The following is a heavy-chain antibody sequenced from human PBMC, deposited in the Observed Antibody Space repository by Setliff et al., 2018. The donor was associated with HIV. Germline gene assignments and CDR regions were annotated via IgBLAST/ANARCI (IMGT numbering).Heavy chain of an antibody. D-gene: IGHD2-2*01. CDR1: RFTFSDYY. J-gene: IGHJ3*02. V-gene: IGHV3-11*01. Sequence: GGSLRLSCAASRFTFSDYYMSWIRQAPGKGLEWVSYISSRGTTIYYAGSVKGRFTISRDNAKNSLYLQMNSVRADDTAVYYCARAALRYCTSTSCPRVDAFDIWGQGTMVTVSS. CDR3: ARAALRYCTSTSCPRVDAFDI. CDR2: ISSRGTTI.